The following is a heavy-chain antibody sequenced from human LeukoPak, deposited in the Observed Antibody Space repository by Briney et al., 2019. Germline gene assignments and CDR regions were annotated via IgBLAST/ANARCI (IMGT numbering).Heavy chain of an antibody. CDR3: ARRRFDTTEDYFDY. J-gene: IGHJ4*02. CDR2: IYPGDSDT. CDR1: GYSFTSYW. D-gene: IGHD1-1*01. Sequence: GESLKISCKGSGYSFTSYWIGWARQLPGKGLEWMGIIYPGDSDTRYSPSFQGQVTISADKSISTAYLQWSSLKASDTAMYYCARRRFDTTEDYFDYWGQGTLVTVSS. V-gene: IGHV5-51*01.